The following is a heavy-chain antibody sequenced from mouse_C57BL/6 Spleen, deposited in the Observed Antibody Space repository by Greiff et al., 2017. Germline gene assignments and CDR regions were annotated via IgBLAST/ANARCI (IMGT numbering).Heavy chain of an antibody. CDR2: IDPSDSET. J-gene: IGHJ3*01. CDR1: GYTFTSYW. Sequence: QVQLQQPGAELVRPGSSVKLSCKASGYTFTSYWMHWVKQRPIQGLEWIGNIDPSDSETHYNQKFKDKATLPVDKSSSTAYMQPSSLASEDSAVYYCARKDGYYGSWFAYWGQGTLVSVSA. V-gene: IGHV1-52*01. D-gene: IGHD2-3*01. CDR3: ARKDGYYGSWFAY.